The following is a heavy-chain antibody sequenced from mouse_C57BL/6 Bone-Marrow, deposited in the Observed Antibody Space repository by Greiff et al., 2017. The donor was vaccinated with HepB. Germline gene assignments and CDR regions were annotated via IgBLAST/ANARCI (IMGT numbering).Heavy chain of an antibody. CDR3: ARGAGGAKGSSYGY. CDR2: ISYDGSN. V-gene: IGHV3-6*01. CDR1: GYSITSGYY. J-gene: IGHJ2*01. D-gene: IGHD1-1*01. Sequence: ESGPGLVKPSQSLSLTCSVTGYSITSGYYWNWIRQFPGNKLEWMGYISYDGSNNYNPSLKNRISITRDTSKNQFFLKLNSVTTEDTATYYCARGAGGAKGSSYGYWGQGTTLTVSS.